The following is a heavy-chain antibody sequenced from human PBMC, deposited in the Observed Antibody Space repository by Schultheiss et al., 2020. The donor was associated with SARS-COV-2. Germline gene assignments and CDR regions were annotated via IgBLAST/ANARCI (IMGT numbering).Heavy chain of an antibody. CDR2: IYYSGST. CDR3: ASRGVQGVIIEDY. V-gene: IGHV4-59*06. D-gene: IGHD3-10*01. Sequence: SETLSLTCTVSDGSISSYYWSWIRQHPGKGLEWIGYIYYSGSTYYNQSLKSRVTISVDTSKNQFSLKLSSVTAADTAVYYCASRGVQGVIIEDYWGQGTLVTVSS. CDR1: DGSISSYY. J-gene: IGHJ4*02.